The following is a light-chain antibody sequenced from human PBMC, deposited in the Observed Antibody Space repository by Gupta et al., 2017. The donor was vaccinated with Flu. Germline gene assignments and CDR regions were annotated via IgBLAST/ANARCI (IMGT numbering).Light chain of an antibody. V-gene: IGKV3-20*01. Sequence: EIVLTQSPGTLSLSPGERATLSCRASQSVSSNYLAWYQQKPGQAPRLLIYAESSMATGIPDRFTGTGSGTDFTLTSSRRDPEDFAVYYWRPACSSRTFGQGTKLEIK. J-gene: IGKJ1*01. CDR1: QSVSSNY. CDR2: AES. CDR3: RPACSSRT.